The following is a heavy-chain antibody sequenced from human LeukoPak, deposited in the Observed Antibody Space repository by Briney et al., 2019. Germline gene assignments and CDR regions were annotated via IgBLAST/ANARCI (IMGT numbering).Heavy chain of an antibody. CDR2: IYYSGST. CDR3: ASYCSSSTCYTFDAFDI. CDR1: GGSISSSDYY. J-gene: IGHJ3*02. Sequence: SETLSLTRTVSGGSISSSDYYWSWIRQPPGKGLEWIGYIYYSGSTYYNPSLKSRVIISVDTSKNQFSLKLSSVTAADTAVYYCASYCSSSTCYTFDAFDIWGQGTMVTVSS. V-gene: IGHV4-30-4*08. D-gene: IGHD2-2*02.